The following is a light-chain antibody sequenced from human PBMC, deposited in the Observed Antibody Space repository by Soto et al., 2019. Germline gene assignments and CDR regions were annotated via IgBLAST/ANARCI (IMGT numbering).Light chain of an antibody. Sequence: EIVMTQSPAILSVSPGERATLSCRASQSVSSNLAWYQQKPGQAPRLLIYDASTRAAAILARFSGSGSGTEFTLTVSSLQSEDFAVFYCQQYNNWPPYTFGQGTKVEI. CDR2: DAS. CDR1: QSVSSN. CDR3: QQYNNWPPYT. J-gene: IGKJ2*01. V-gene: IGKV3-15*01.